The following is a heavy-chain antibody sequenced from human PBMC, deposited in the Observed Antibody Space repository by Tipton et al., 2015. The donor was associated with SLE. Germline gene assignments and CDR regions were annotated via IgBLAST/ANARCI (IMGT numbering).Heavy chain of an antibody. V-gene: IGHV1-46*01. CDR1: GYLFTMYY. Sequence: QSGAEVKKPGASVHISCQTSGYLFTMYYIHWVRQAPGHGLEWMGTISTTDGSTDYAQKFQGRVTITRDPTTSTGNMDLRSLTSDDTAVYYCTRDRFIDYRGQQSLVTVTS. CDR3: TRDRFIDY. CDR2: ISTTDGST. J-gene: IGHJ4*02.